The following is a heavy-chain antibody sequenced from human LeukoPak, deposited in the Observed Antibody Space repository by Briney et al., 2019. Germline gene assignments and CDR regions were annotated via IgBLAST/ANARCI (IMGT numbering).Heavy chain of an antibody. CDR2: MNPNSGNT. Sequence: ASVTVSCKASGYTFTSYDFNWVRQATGQGLEWMGWMNPNSGNTGYAQKFQDRVTMTRNTSISTAYMEVSSVRSEETAVYYWARDKRVGADFDYWGQGTLVTVSS. J-gene: IGHJ4*02. D-gene: IGHD1-26*01. CDR1: GYTFTSYD. V-gene: IGHV1-8*01. CDR3: ARDKRVGADFDY.